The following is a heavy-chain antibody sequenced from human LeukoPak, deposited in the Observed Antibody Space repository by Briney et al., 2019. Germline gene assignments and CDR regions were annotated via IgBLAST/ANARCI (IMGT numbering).Heavy chain of an antibody. CDR2: STE. CDR3: ARLKRPNYFDY. D-gene: IGHD6-25*01. Sequence: PGGSLRLSCAASGFVFSNCEMNWVRQAPGKGLEWLGSTEYDADSVKGRFTISRDNSKDTLYLQMDSLTPDDTAVYYCARLKRPNYFDYWGQGTLVIVSS. CDR1: GFVFSNCE. J-gene: IGHJ4*02. V-gene: IGHV3-30*04.